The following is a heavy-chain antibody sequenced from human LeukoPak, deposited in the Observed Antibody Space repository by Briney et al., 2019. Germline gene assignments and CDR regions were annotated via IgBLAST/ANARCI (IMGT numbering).Heavy chain of an antibody. J-gene: IGHJ4*02. D-gene: IGHD5-12*01. CDR1: GDSISSYY. CDR2: VSYSGST. Sequence: SETLSLTCTVSGDSISSYYWSWIRQPPGKGLEWIGYVSYSGSTNYNPSLKSRVIISLDRSNNQFSLKLNSVTAADTAVYYCARSRASSTLVAFDCWGQGTLVTVSS. V-gene: IGHV4-59*08. CDR3: ARSRASSTLVAFDC.